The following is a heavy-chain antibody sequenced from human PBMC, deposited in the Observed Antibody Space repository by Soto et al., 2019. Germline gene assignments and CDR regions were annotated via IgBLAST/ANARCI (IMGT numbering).Heavy chain of an antibody. D-gene: IGHD3-3*01. CDR3: AREFYDFWSGSLSGFDY. CDR1: GFTFSSYS. CDR2: ISSSSSYI. V-gene: IGHV3-21*01. Sequence: GGSLRLSCAASGFTFSSYSMNWVRQAPGKGLEWVSSISSSSSYIYYADSVKGRFTISRDNAKNSLYLQMNSLRAEDTAVYYCAREFYDFWSGSLSGFDYWRQGTLVTVSS. J-gene: IGHJ4*02.